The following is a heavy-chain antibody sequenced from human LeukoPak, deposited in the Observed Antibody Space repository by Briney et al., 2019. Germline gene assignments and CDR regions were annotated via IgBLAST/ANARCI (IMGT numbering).Heavy chain of an antibody. CDR1: GYTFTGYY. CDR3: ATTLHIVVVTWHAFDI. J-gene: IGHJ3*02. V-gene: IGHV1-2*02. Sequence: ASVRVSCKASGYTFTGYYIHWVRQAPGQGLEWMGWINPNSGGTNYAPKFQGRVTMTRDTSISTAYMELSRLTFDDTTIYYCATTLHIVVVTWHAFDIWGQGTMVTVSS. D-gene: IGHD2-21*02. CDR2: INPNSGGT.